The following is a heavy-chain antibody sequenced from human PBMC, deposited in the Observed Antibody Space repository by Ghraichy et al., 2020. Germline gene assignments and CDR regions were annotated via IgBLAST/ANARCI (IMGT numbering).Heavy chain of an antibody. CDR3: ARGFPSVVATADAFDI. V-gene: IGHV4-34*01. CDR1: GRAFSGYY. CDR2: INHSGST. D-gene: IGHD2-21*02. J-gene: IGHJ3*02. Sequence: SETLSLTCAVYGRAFSGYYWSWIRQPPGKGLEWIGEINHSGSTNYNPSLKSQVTISVDTSKNQFSLKLSSVTAADTAVYYCARGFPSVVATADAFDIWGQGTMVTVSS.